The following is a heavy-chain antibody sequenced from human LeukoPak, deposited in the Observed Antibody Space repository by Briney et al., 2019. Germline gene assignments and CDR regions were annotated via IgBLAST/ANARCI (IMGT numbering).Heavy chain of an antibody. CDR2: INHSGST. D-gene: IGHD6-13*01. V-gene: IGHV4-34*01. J-gene: IGHJ4*02. CDR3: ARYSSSWYALHFDY. Sequence: SETLSLTCAVYGGSFSGYYWSWIRQPPGKGLEWIGEINHSGSTNYNPSLKSRVTISVDTSKNQLSLKLSSVTAADTAVYYCARYSSSWYALHFDYWGQGTLVTVSS. CDR1: GGSFSGYY.